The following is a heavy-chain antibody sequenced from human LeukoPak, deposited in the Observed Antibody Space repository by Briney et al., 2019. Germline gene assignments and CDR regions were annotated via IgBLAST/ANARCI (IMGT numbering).Heavy chain of an antibody. CDR3: AKTGGLRYFDWLLSLHG. CDR2: ISGSGGST. Sequence: GGSLRLSCAASGFTFSSYAMSWVRQAPGKGLEWVSAISGSGGSTYYADSVKGRFTISRDNSKNTLYLQMNSLRAEDTAVYYSAKTGGLRYFDWLLSLHGWGQGTLVTVSS. D-gene: IGHD3-9*01. CDR1: GFTFSSYA. V-gene: IGHV3-23*01. J-gene: IGHJ4*02.